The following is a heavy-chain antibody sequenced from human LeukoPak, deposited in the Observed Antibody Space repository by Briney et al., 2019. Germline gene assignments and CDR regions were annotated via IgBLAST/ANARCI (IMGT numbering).Heavy chain of an antibody. Sequence: GGSLRLSCEASGFTFSTYTMNWVRQAPGKGLEWVSSISGGSSHIFYADSVKGRFTISRDNAKNSLYLQMNSLRAEDTAVYYCAREAALDIWGQGTMVTVSS. CDR3: AREAALDI. CDR2: ISGGSSHI. V-gene: IGHV3-21*06. J-gene: IGHJ3*02. CDR1: GFTFSTYT.